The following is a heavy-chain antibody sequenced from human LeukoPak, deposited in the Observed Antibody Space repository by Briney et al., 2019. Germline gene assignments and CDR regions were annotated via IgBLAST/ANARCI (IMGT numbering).Heavy chain of an antibody. J-gene: IGHJ5*02. D-gene: IGHD6-19*01. CDR2: ISAYNGNT. V-gene: IGHV1-18*01. CDR3: ARDLESSGWYWFDP. CDR1: GYTXTSYG. Sequence: ASVKVSCKASGYTXTSYGISWVRQAPGQGLEWMGWISAYNGNTNYAQKFQGRVTMTTDTSTSTAYMELRSLRSDDTAVYYCARDLESSGWYWFDPWGQGTLVTVSS.